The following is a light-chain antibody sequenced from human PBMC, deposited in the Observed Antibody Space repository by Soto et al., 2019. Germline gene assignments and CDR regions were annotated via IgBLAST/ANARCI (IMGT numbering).Light chain of an antibody. CDR3: QQYNDYSLA. V-gene: IGKV1-5*03. J-gene: IGKJ4*01. CDR2: TAS. CDR1: QCISSW. Sequence: DVQMTQSPSTLSASVGDNVTITCRASQCISSWVAWYQHKPGKAPNLLIYTASSLGSGVPSKFSGSGSGTEFTLTISSLQPDDSATYYCQQYNDYSLAFGGGTKVEIK.